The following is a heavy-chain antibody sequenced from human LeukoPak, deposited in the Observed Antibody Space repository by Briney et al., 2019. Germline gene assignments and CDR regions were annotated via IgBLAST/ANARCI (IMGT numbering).Heavy chain of an antibody. CDR1: GFTFSSYG. V-gene: IGHV3-30*18. D-gene: IGHD3-10*01. J-gene: IGHJ4*02. CDR3: AKPRVRGVIITGYFGF. CDR2: ISYDGSNK. Sequence: GGSLRLSCAASGFTFSSYGMHWVRQAPGKGLEWVAVISYDGSNKYYADSVKGRFTISRDNSKNTLYLQMNSLRAEDTAVYYCAKPRVRGVIITGYFGFWGQGTLVTVSS.